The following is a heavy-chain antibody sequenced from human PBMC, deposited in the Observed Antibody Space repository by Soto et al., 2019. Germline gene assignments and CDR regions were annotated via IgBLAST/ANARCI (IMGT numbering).Heavy chain of an antibody. CDR3: ARDQEPSTLYYDYYYMDV. Sequence: QVHLVQSGAEVKKPGASVTVSCKASGYTFTSYYIHWVRQAPGQGLEWMGIINPSGGSTSYAQKFQGRGTMTRDTSTSTVYMEVSGLRSEDTAVYYCARDQEPSTLYYDYYYMDVWGKGTTVTVSS. CDR2: INPSGGST. V-gene: IGHV1-46*03. CDR1: GYTFTSYY. J-gene: IGHJ6*03.